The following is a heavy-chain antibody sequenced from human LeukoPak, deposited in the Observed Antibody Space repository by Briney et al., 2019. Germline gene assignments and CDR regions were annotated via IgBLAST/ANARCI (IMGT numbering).Heavy chain of an antibody. V-gene: IGHV3-21*04. CDR2: ISSSSSYI. CDR1: GFTFSSYS. D-gene: IGHD2-15*01. Sequence: PGRSLRLSCAASGFTFSSYSMNWVRQAPGKGLEWVSSISSSSSYIYYADSVKGRFTISRDNAKNSLYLQMNSLRAEDTAVYYCARGSLVRGGPYYYYGMGVWGQGTTVTVSS. CDR3: ARGSLVRGGPYYYYGMGV. J-gene: IGHJ6*02.